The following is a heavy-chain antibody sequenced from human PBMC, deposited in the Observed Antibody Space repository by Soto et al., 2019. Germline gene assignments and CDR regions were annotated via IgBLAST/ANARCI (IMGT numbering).Heavy chain of an antibody. D-gene: IGHD3-22*01. V-gene: IGHV1-2*04. CDR1: GYTFTGYY. CDR2: INPNSGGT. Sequence: GASVKVSCKASGYTFTGYYMHWVRQAPGQGLEWMGWINPNSGGTNYAQQFQGWVTMTRDTSMSTAYMDLNRLRSDDTAVYYCARGRRDYSGYYGYYFDYWGQGTLVTVS. CDR3: ARGRRDYSGYYGYYFDY. J-gene: IGHJ4*02.